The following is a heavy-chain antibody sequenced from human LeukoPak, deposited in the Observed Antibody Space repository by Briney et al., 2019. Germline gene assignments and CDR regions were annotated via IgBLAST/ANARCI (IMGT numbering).Heavy chain of an antibody. J-gene: IGHJ4*02. CDR3: VRDYRGGWNDY. V-gene: IGHV3-7*01. CDR1: GFTFTKHW. Sequence: GGSLRLSCVATGFTFTKHWMSWVRQSRGKGLECVAKIREDGNERHYVDSVKGRFTISRDNARNSLYLQMNSVRVDDTAVYCCVRDYRGGWNDYWGQGTQVTVSS. D-gene: IGHD1-26*01. CDR2: IREDGNER.